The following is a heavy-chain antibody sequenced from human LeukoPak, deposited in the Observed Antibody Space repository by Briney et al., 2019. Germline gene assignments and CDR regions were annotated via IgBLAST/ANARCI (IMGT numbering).Heavy chain of an antibody. J-gene: IGHJ3*02. D-gene: IGHD2-8*01. CDR2: ISSSSSYI. CDR3: AKWSKGAFDI. V-gene: IGHV3-21*01. Sequence: GGSLRLSCAASGFTFSSYTMNWVRQAPGKGLEWVSSISSSSSYIYYADSVKGRFTISRDNAKNTLYLQMNSLRAEDTAVYYCAKWSKGAFDIRGQGAMVTVSS. CDR1: GFTFSSYT.